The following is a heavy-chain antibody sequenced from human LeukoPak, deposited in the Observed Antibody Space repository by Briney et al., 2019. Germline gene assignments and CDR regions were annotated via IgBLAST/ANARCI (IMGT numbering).Heavy chain of an antibody. Sequence: GESLKISCKGSGYSFTSYWISWVRQMPGKGLEWMGRIDPSDSYTNYSPSFQGHVTISADKSISTAYLQWSNLKASDTAMYYCARHRYYYDSSGYYPDFDYWGQGTLVTVSS. CDR3: ARHRYYYDSSGYYPDFDY. V-gene: IGHV5-10-1*01. CDR2: IDPSDSYT. D-gene: IGHD3-22*01. J-gene: IGHJ4*02. CDR1: GYSFTSYW.